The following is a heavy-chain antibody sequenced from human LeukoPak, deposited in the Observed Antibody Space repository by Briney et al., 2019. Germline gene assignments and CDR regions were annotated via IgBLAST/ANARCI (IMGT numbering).Heavy chain of an antibody. D-gene: IGHD5-18*01. Sequence: SETLSLTCTVSGGSISSYYWSWIRQPAGKGLEWIGRIYTSGSTNYNPSLKSRVTISVDTSKNQFSLKLSSVTAADTAVYYCARTIQLWLGGYFDYWGQGTLVTVSS. CDR3: ARTIQLWLGGYFDY. V-gene: IGHV4-4*07. CDR2: IYTSGST. J-gene: IGHJ4*02. CDR1: GGSISSYY.